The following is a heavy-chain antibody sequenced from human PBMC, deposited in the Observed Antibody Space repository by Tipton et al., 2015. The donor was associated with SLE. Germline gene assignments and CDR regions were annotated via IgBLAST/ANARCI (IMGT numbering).Heavy chain of an antibody. CDR1: GGSISSYY. V-gene: IGHV4-4*07. Sequence: GLVKPSETLSLTCTVSGGSISSYYWSCIRQPAGKGLEWIGRSYTSGSTNYNPSLKSRVTISVDTSKNQFPLKLSSVTAADTAVYYCARDPIAVAYFDYWGQGTLVTVSS. CDR2: SYTSGST. CDR3: ARDPIAVAYFDY. D-gene: IGHD6-19*01. J-gene: IGHJ4*02.